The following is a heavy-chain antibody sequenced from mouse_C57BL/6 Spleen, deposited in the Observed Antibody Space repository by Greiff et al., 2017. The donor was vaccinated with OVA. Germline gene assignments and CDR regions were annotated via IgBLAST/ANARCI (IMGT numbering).Heavy chain of an antibody. V-gene: IGHV1-18*01. D-gene: IGHD1-1*01. J-gene: IGHJ3*01. CDR2: INPNNGGT. Sequence: LQQSGPELVKPGASVKIPCKASGYTFTDYNMDWVKQSHGKSLEWIGDINPNNGGTIYNQKFKGKATLTVDKSSSTAYMELRSLTSEDTAVYYCARSHYYGSSYVRSWFAYWGQGTLVTVSA. CDR3: ARSHYYGSSYVRSWFAY. CDR1: GYTFTDYN.